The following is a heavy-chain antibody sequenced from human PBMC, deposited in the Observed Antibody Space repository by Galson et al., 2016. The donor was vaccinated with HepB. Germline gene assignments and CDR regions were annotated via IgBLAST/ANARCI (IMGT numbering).Heavy chain of an antibody. J-gene: IGHJ5*02. D-gene: IGHD6-19*01. CDR2: ISGSGGSP. CDR3: AKEEGGWYGDWFDP. CDR1: GFTFSSSY. Sequence: SLRLSCAGSGFTFSSSYMDWVRQAPGDGLAWVSAISGSGGSPYYAGSGKGRFTISRDNSKNTLYLQMNSLRAEDTAVYYCAKEEGGWYGDWFDPWGQGTLVTVSS. V-gene: IGHV3-23*01.